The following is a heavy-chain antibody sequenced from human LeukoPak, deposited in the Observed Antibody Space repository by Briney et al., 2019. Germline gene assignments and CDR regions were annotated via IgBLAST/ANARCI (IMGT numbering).Heavy chain of an antibody. J-gene: IGHJ4*02. Sequence: GGSLRLSCAASGFTFSSYEMNWVRQAPGKGLEWVSYISSSGSTIYYADSVKGRFTISRDNAENSLYLQMNSLRAEDTAVYYCARESPSSWNHWGQGTLVTVSS. V-gene: IGHV3-48*03. D-gene: IGHD6-13*01. CDR2: ISSSGSTI. CDR3: ARESPSSWNH. CDR1: GFTFSSYE.